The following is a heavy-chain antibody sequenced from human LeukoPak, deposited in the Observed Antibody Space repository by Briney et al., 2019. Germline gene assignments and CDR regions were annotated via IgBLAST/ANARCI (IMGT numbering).Heavy chain of an antibody. D-gene: IGHD3-10*01. CDR3: GKRELWHGSGEDA. V-gene: IGHV3-23*01. CDR2: ISGNGDRT. Sequence: AGGSLRLSCAASGFTFNNYAMSWFRQTPGKGLEWVSAISGNGDRTYYAESVKGRFSISRDNSKNTLYLQMHSLRAEDTAVYYCGKRELWHGSGEDAWGQGTTVTVSS. CDR1: GFTFNNYA. J-gene: IGHJ6*02.